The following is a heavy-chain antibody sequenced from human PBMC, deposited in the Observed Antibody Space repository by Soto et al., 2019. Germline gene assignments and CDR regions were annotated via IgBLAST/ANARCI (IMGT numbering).Heavy chain of an antibody. CDR1: GFTFSSYW. CDR2: MKQDGSEK. D-gene: IGHD4-17*01. J-gene: IGHJ4*02. V-gene: IGHV3-7*01. Sequence: GGSLRLSCAASGFTFSSYWMSWVRQAPGKGLEWVANMKQDGSEKYYVDSVKGRFTISRDNAKNSLYLQMNSLRAEDTAVYYCARDGDYGDYYFHYWGQGTLVTVSS. CDR3: ARDGDYGDYYFHY.